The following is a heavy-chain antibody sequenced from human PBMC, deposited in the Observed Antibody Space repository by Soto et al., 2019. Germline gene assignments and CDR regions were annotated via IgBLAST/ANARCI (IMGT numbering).Heavy chain of an antibody. CDR2: ITTSGGNT. Sequence: EVQLLESGGGLVQPGGSLRLSCAASGFTFSTYAMSWVRQAPGKGLEWVSTITTSGGNTYYADSVQGRFTISRDNSKNTMYLQMNSLRGEDTAVYYCAGRYCTNGVCYTYYHYLIDLWGKGTKVTFSS. V-gene: IGHV3-23*01. CDR1: GFTFSTYA. D-gene: IGHD2-8*01. J-gene: IGHJ6*03. CDR3: AGRYCTNGVCYTYYHYLIDL.